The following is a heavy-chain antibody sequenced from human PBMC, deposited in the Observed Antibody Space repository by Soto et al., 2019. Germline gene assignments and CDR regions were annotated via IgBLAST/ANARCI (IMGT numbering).Heavy chain of an antibody. CDR3: ARGHIVGVIALPPPDAFDI. J-gene: IGHJ3*02. D-gene: IGHD2-21*01. CDR2: ISSNGGST. V-gene: IGHV3-64*01. CDR1: GFTFSSYA. Sequence: EVQLVESGGGLVQPGGSLRLSCAASGFTFSSYAMHWVRQAPGKGLEYVSAISSNGGSTYYANSVKGRFTISRDNSKNTQDLQMGSLRAEDMAVYYGARGHIVGVIALPPPDAFDIWGQGTMVTVSS.